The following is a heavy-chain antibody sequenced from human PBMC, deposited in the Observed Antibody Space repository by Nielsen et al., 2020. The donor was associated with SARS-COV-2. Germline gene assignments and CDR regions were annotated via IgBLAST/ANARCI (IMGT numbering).Heavy chain of an antibody. CDR2: ISWNSGSI. CDR1: GFTFDDYA. CDR3: AKGGSGRGDFDY. J-gene: IGHJ4*02. V-gene: IGHV3-9*01. D-gene: IGHD3-16*01. Sequence: GGSLRLSCAASGFTFDDYAMHWVRQAPEKGLEWVSGISWNSGSIGYADSVKGRFTISRDNAKNSLYLQMNSLRAEDTAVYYCAKGGSGRGDFDYWGQGTLVTVSS.